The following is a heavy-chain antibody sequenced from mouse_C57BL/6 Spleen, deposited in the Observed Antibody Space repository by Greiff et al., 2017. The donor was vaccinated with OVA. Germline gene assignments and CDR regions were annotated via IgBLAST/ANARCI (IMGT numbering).Heavy chain of an antibody. CDR2: IYPGSGST. V-gene: IGHV1-55*01. CDR3: ARWFSTTVSLFDY. D-gene: IGHD1-1*01. J-gene: IGHJ2*01. Sequence: QVQLQQPGAELVKPGASVKMSCKASGYTFTSYWITWVKQRPGQGLEWIGDIYPGSGSTNYNEKFKSKATLTVDTSSSTAYMQLSSLTSEDSAVYYCARWFSTTVSLFDYWGQGTTLTVSS. CDR1: GYTFTSYW.